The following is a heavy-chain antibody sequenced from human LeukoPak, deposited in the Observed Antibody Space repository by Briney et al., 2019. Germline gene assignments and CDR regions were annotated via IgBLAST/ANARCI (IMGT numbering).Heavy chain of an antibody. V-gene: IGHV3-30*01. Sequence: PGRSLRLSCAASGFTFSSYAMHWVRQAPGKGLEWVAVISYDGSNKYYADSVKSRFTISRDNSKNTLYLQMNSLRAEDTAVYYCARPQVVVPAAILDYWGQGTLVTVSS. J-gene: IGHJ4*02. CDR3: ARPQVVVPAAILDY. CDR2: ISYDGSNK. D-gene: IGHD2-2*02. CDR1: GFTFSSYA.